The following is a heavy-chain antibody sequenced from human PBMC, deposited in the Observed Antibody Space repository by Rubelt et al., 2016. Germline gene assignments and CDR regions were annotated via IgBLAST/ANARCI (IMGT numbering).Heavy chain of an antibody. CDR2: NGNT. D-gene: IGHD1-1*01. Sequence: NGNTNYAQKLQGRVTMTTDTSTSTAYMELSRLRSDDTVVYYCARSGTTGTTDYYYGMDVWGQGTTVTVSS. J-gene: IGHJ6*02. CDR3: ARSGTTGTTDYYYGMDV. V-gene: IGHV1-18*01.